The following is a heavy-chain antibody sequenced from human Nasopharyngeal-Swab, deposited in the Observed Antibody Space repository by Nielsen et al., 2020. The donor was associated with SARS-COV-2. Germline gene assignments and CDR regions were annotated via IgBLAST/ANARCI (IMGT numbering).Heavy chain of an antibody. V-gene: IGHV4-59*01. J-gene: IGHJ2*01. CDR2: IYYTGIT. CDR3: ARGPAHGDYGGWYFDL. D-gene: IGHD4-17*01. CDR1: GGSISHYY. Sequence: SETLSLTCTVSGGSISHYYWSWIRQPPGKALEWIGYIYYTGITDYSPSLKSRVAILVATSQNQFSLELNSVTAADTAVYYCARGPAHGDYGGWYFDLWGRGTLVTVSS.